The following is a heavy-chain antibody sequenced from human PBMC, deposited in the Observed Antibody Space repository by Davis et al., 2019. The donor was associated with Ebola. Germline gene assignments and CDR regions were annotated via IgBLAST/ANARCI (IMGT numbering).Heavy chain of an antibody. Sequence: GESLKISCAASGFTFSSYSMNWVRQAPGKGLEWISYISTRSSNIYYADSVKGRFTISRDNAKNSLYVHMNSLRAEDTAVYYCAKVVPGIVGALDYYGRDVWGQGTTVTVSS. CDR3: AKVVPGIVGALDYYGRDV. V-gene: IGHV3-48*01. CDR2: ISTRSSNI. CDR1: GFTFSSYS. J-gene: IGHJ6*02. D-gene: IGHD2-15*01.